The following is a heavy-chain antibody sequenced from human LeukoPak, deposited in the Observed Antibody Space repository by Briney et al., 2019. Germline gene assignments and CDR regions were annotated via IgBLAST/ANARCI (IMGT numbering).Heavy chain of an antibody. CDR2: IIPIFGTA. CDR3: ARGSLLVVVVKGPDAFDI. D-gene: IGHD3-22*01. CDR1: GGTFSSYA. J-gene: IGHJ3*02. V-gene: IGHV1-69*13. Sequence: SVKVSCKASGGTFSSYAISWVRQAPGQGLEWMGGIIPIFGTANYAQKFQGRVTITADESTSTAYMELSSLRSEDTAVYYCARGSLLVVVVKGPDAFDIWGQGTMVTVSS.